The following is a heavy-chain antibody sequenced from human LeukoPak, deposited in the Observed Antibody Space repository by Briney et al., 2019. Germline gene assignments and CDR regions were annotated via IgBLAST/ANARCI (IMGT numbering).Heavy chain of an antibody. Sequence: SQTLSLTCTVSGGSISSGDYYWRWGRQPPGRGVEWVGYIYYSGSTYHTPSLNSRLTISVDTSKNQFSLKLSSVPAADTAVYYCARPYAGIGDAFDIWGQGTMVTVSS. CDR3: ARPYAGIGDAFDI. J-gene: IGHJ3*02. CDR2: IYYSGST. D-gene: IGHD2-8*01. V-gene: IGHV4-30-4*08. CDR1: GGSISSGDYY.